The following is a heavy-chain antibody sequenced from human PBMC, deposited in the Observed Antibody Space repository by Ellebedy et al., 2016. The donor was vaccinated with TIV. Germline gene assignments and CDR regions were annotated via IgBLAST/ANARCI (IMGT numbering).Heavy chain of an antibody. CDR2: INPSGGST. Sequence: AASVKVSCKASGYTFTNYYMHCLRQAPGQGLEWMGIINPSGGSTSYAQKFQGRVTMTRDTSTSTVYMELSSLRSEDTAVYYCAREPDDYGDYWGQGTLVTVSS. CDR3: AREPDDYGDY. CDR1: GYTFTNYY. V-gene: IGHV1-46*01. D-gene: IGHD1-14*01. J-gene: IGHJ4*02.